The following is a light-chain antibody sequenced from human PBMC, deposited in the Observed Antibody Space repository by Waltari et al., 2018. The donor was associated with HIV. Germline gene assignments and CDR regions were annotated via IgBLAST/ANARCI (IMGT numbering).Light chain of an antibody. CDR3: CSYTSGGTWV. J-gene: IGLJ3*02. CDR2: DVT. Sequence: QSALTQPASVSGSPGQSITISCTGTSSDVGTYNPVFWYQHHPDKAPKLLIYDVTNRPSGVSNRFSGSKSGNTASLTISGLQAEDEADYYCCSYTSGGTWVFGAGTILTVL. V-gene: IGLV2-14*03. CDR1: SSDVGTYNP.